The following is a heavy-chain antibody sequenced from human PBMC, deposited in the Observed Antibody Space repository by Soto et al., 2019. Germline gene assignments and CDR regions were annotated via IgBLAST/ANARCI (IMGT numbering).Heavy chain of an antibody. CDR3: ATESNSRELLKRPHFDT. D-gene: IGHD1-7*01. Sequence: ASVKVLCKVSGHSHTEVYTHCVRQGSRKGLEWMGSFDHEDGEKNYAQKFQGRVTLTQDTSTDAAYMELSSLRSEDTAVYYCATESNSRELLKRPHFDTWGRGTLVTVSS. V-gene: IGHV1-24*01. CDR1: GHSHTEVY. CDR2: FDHEDGEK. J-gene: IGHJ4*03.